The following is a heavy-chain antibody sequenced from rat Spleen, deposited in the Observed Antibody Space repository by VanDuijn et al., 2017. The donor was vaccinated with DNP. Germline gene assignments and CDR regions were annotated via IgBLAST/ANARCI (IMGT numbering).Heavy chain of an antibody. D-gene: IGHD1-1*01. CDR1: GYSITSNY. CDR2: INNAGST. V-gene: IGHV3-3*01. Sequence: EVQLQESGPGLVKPSQSLSLTCSVTGYSITSNYWGWIRKFPGSEMEWMGYINNAGSTNYNPSLKSRISITRDTSKNQFFLQVNSVATEDTATYYCARLRLEWEVRAMDAWGQGTSVTVSS. J-gene: IGHJ4*01. CDR3: ARLRLEWEVRAMDA.